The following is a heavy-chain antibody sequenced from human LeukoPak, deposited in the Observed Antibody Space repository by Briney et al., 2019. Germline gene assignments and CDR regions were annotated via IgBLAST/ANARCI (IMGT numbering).Heavy chain of an antibody. D-gene: IGHD2-2*01. J-gene: IGHJ4*02. CDR2: INPSGGST. CDR3: AREQEERYCSSTSCYVYFDY. Sequence: GASVKVSCKASGYTFTSYYMHWVRQAPGQGLEWMGIINPSGGSTSYAQKLQGRVTMTTDTSTSTAYMELRSLRSDDTAVYYCAREQEERYCSSTSCYVYFDYWGQGTLVTVSS. V-gene: IGHV1-46*01. CDR1: GYTFTSYY.